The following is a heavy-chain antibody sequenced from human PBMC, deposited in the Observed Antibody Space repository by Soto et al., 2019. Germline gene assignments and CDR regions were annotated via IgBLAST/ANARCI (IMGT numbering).Heavy chain of an antibody. D-gene: IGHD3-3*01. V-gene: IGHV3-15*01. Sequence: GGSLRLSCAASGFTFSNAWMSWVRQAPGKGLEWVGRIKSKTDGGTTDYASPVKGRFTISRDDSKNTLYLRMNSLKTEDTAVYYCTADLIFGVVPRGYYGMDVWGQGTTVTVSS. J-gene: IGHJ6*02. CDR3: TADLIFGVVPRGYYGMDV. CDR1: GFTFSNAW. CDR2: IKSKTDGGTT.